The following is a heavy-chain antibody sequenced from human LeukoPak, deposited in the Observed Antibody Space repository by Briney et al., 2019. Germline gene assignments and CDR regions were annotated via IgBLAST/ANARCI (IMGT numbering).Heavy chain of an antibody. CDR2: IYHSGST. Sequence: SETLSLTCTVSGGSISSYYWSWIRQPPGKGLEWIGYIYHSGSTYYNPSLKSRVTISVDRSKNQFSLKLSSVTAADTAVYYCARFRVHCSSTSCYTGDYYFDYWGQGTLVTVSS. J-gene: IGHJ4*02. CDR1: GGSISSYY. V-gene: IGHV4-59*12. CDR3: ARFRVHCSSTSCYTGDYYFDY. D-gene: IGHD2-2*02.